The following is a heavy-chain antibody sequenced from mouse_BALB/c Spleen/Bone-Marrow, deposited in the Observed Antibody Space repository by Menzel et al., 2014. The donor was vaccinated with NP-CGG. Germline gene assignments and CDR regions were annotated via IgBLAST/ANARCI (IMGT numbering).Heavy chain of an antibody. CDR2: IDPANGNT. D-gene: IGHD2-4*01. J-gene: IGHJ2*01. V-gene: IGHV14-3*02. CDR3: ARFPYDYGGGDY. CDR1: GFNIKDTY. Sequence: EVQRVESGAELVKPGASVKLSCTASGFNIKDTYMHWVKQRPEQGLEWIRRIDPANGNTKYDPKFQGKATITADTSSNTAYLQLSSLTSEDTAVYYCARFPYDYGGGDYWGQGTTLTVSS.